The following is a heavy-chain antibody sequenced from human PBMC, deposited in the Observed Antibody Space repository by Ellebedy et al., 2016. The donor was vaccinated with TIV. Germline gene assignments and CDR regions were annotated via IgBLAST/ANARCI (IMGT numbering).Heavy chain of an antibody. D-gene: IGHD1-7*01. Sequence: ASVKVSCKASGYTFNSYHIHWVRQAPGQGLQWMGIINPSDGGTKFAQKFQGRVTLTRDTSTSTVYMELSSLTSEDTAVYFCARARGTTATPYYNYYMDVWGKGTTVTVSS. CDR3: ARARGTTATPYYNYYMDV. J-gene: IGHJ6*03. CDR1: GYTFNSYH. V-gene: IGHV1-46*02. CDR2: INPSDGGT.